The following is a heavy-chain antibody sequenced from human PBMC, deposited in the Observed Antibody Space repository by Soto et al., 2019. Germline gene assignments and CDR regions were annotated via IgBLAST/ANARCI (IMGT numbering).Heavy chain of an antibody. CDR2: IIPIFGTP. CDR3: ASDRDDYGSGNYYNRIDF. D-gene: IGHD3-10*01. CDR1: GGIFSTYD. V-gene: IGHV1-69*01. Sequence: QVQLVQSGAEVKKPGSSVKVSCKASGGIFSTYDISWLRQAPGQGLEWMGGIIPIFGTPNYAQRFQGRVTITADDSTTTSYMELSRLKSEDTAGYYCASDRDDYGSGNYYNRIDFWGQGTLVTVSS. J-gene: IGHJ4*02.